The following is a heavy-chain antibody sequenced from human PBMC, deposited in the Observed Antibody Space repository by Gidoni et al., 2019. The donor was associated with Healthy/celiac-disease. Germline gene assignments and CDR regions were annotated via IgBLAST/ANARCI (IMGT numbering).Heavy chain of an antibody. CDR2: MSSSGSTI. CDR3: ASGGTYSSGWFDY. D-gene: IGHD6-19*01. Sequence: QVQLVEHGGGLVKPGGSLRLSCAASGLTFSDYYRSWSRQAPGQGLEWVSYMSSSGSTIYYADSVKGRFPISRDNAKDSLYLQRNILGAEDTSVYYCASGGTYSSGWFDYWGQGTLVTVSS. V-gene: IGHV3-11*01. CDR1: GLTFSDYY. J-gene: IGHJ4*02.